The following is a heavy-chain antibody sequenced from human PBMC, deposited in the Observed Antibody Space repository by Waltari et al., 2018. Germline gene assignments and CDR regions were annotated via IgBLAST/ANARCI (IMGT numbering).Heavy chain of an antibody. D-gene: IGHD1-26*01. V-gene: IGHV4-59*01. CDR1: GGSISSYY. CDR3: AREAGGLSGMDV. J-gene: IGHJ6*02. Sequence: QVQLQESGPGLGKPSETLSLTCTVSGGSISSYYWSWIRQPPGKGLEWIGYIYYSGSTNYNPSLKSRVTISVDTSKNQFSLKLSSVTAADTAVYYCAREAGGLSGMDVWGQGTTVTVSS. CDR2: IYYSGST.